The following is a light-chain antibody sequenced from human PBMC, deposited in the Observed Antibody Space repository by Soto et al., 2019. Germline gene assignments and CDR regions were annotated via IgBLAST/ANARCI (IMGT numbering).Light chain of an antibody. CDR3: QQYGSSPPIT. CDR2: GAS. V-gene: IGKV3-20*01. Sequence: EIVLTQSPGTLSLSPGERATLSCRASQSVSSSYLAWYQQQPGQAPRLLIYGASSRATGIPDRFSGSGSGTDFTLTIIRLEPEDVAVYYCQQYGSSPPITFGPGTKVDIK. J-gene: IGKJ3*01. CDR1: QSVSSSY.